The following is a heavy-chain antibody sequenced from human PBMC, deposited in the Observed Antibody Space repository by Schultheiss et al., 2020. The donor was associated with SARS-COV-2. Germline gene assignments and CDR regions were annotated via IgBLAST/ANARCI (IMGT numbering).Heavy chain of an antibody. J-gene: IGHJ3*02. CDR3: ARGGFVGPDAFDI. CDR1: GGSISSYY. D-gene: IGHD3/OR15-3a*01. V-gene: IGHV4-59*01. CDR2: IYYSGST. Sequence: LETLSLTCTVSGGSISSYYWSWIRQPPGKGLEWIGYIYYSGSTNYNPSLKSRVTISVDTSKNQFSLKLSSVTAADTAVYYCARGGFVGPDAFDIWGQGTMVTVSS.